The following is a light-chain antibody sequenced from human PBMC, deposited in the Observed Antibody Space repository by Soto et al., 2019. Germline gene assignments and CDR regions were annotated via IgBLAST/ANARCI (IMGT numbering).Light chain of an antibody. J-gene: IGKJ2*02. CDR3: HQYYTTPCT. V-gene: IGKV4-1*01. Sequence: DIVMTQSPGSLAVSLGERATINCKSSQSVLSTSSNKNYLAWYQKKPGQPPKLLFYWASTRASGVSDRFSGSGSETDFSLTIFSLQADDVAEYYCHQYYTTPCTFGQGTKLEIK. CDR1: QSVLSTSSNKNY. CDR2: WAS.